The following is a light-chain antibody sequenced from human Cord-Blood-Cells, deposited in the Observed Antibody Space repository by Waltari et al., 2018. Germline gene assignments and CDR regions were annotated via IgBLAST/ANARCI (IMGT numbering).Light chain of an antibody. V-gene: IGKV3-20*01. CDR1: PSVSSSD. CDR2: GAS. Sequence: ESVLTQSPGTLSLSLGERATLSCSASPSVSSSDLAWYQQKPGQAPRLLIYGASSRATGIPGRFSGSGSGTDFTLTISRLEPEDVAVYYCQQYGSSPYTFGQGTKLEIK. CDR3: QQYGSSPYT. J-gene: IGKJ2*01.